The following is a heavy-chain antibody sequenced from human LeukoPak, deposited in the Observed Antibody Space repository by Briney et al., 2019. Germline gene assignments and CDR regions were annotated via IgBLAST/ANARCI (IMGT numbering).Heavy chain of an antibody. V-gene: IGHV3-7*01. D-gene: IGHD4-23*01. CDR1: GFTFSSYW. CDR3: ARAVYGGNSDFGY. J-gene: IGHJ4*02. CDR2: IKPDGSQK. Sequence: GGSLRLSCAASGFTFSSYWMSWVRQAPGKGLEWVANIKPDGSQKSYVDSVKGRFTISRDNAKNSLYLQMNSLRAEVTAVYYCARAVYGGNSDFGYWGQGTLVTVSS.